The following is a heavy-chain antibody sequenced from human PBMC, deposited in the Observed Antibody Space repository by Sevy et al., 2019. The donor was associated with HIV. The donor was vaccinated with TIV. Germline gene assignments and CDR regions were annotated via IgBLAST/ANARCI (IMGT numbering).Heavy chain of an antibody. CDR1: GFTFSSYA. V-gene: IGHV3-23*01. CDR3: AKDRSGYDPGDAFDI. CDR2: ISGSGGST. J-gene: IGHJ3*02. D-gene: IGHD5-12*01. Sequence: GESLKISCAASGFTFSSYAMSWVRQAPGKGLEWVSAISGSGGSTYYADSVKGRFTISRDNSKNTLYLQMNSLRAEDTAVYYCAKDRSGYDPGDAFDIWGQGTIVTVSS.